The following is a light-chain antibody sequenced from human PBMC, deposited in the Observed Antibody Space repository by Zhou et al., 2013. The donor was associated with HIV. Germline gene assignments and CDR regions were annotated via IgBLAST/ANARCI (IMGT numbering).Light chain of an antibody. J-gene: IGKJ1*01. CDR2: KVS. V-gene: IGKV2-30*01. CDR3: MQALHSPWT. CDR1: QSLVDSDGDTY. Sequence: DVVLTQSPVSLAVTRGHPASISCKSSQSLVDSDGDTYLNWFQQRPGQSPRRLIYKVSKRDSGVPDRFSGTGSGTDFTLKISRVEAEDVGIYYCMQALHSPWTFGQGTRVDIQ.